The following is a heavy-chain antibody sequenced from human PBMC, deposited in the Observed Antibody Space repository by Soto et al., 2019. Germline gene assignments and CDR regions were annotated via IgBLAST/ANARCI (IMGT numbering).Heavy chain of an antibody. CDR3: ARDFATVTTGWFDP. J-gene: IGHJ5*02. D-gene: IGHD4-4*01. V-gene: IGHV4-31*03. CDR2: IHYSGST. CDR1: GGSISSGGYY. Sequence: QVQLQESGPGLVKPSQTLSLTCTVSGGSISSGGYYWSWIRQHPGKGLEWIGYIHYSGSTYYNPSLKSRVTISVDTSKNQVSLKLSSVTAADTAVYYCARDFATVTTGWFDPWGQGTLVTVSS.